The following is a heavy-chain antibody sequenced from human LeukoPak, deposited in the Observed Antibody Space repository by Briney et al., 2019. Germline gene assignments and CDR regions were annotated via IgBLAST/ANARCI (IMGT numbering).Heavy chain of an antibody. D-gene: IGHD3-9*01. CDR1: GYTFTSYD. J-gene: IGHJ4*02. CDR2: MNPNSGNT. V-gene: IGHV1-8*03. Sequence: ASVKVSCKASGYTFTSYDINWVRQATGQGLEWMGWMNPNSGNTGYAQKFQGRVTITRNTSISTAYMELSSLRSEDTAVYYCARASSGILTGYYHLNHFDYWGQGTLVTVSS. CDR3: ARASSGILTGYYHLNHFDY.